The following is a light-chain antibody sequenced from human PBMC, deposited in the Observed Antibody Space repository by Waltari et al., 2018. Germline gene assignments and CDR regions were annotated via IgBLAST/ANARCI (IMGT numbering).Light chain of an antibody. CDR2: VNSDGRP. CDR1: SWHSTHI. Sequence: QLVLPQSPSASASLGASVTLTCTLSSWHSTHIIAWHQQHPEKGPRDLMNVNSDGRPNKGVGIPDRFSGSSSGAERYLTISSLQSEDAADFYCQAGGHGTWLFGGGTRLTVL. CDR3: QAGGHGTWL. V-gene: IGLV4-69*01. J-gene: IGLJ2*01.